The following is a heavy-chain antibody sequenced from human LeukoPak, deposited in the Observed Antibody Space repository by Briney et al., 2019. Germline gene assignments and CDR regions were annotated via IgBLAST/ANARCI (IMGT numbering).Heavy chain of an antibody. Sequence: GGSLRLSCAASGFTFSDYSMNWVRQAPGKGLEWVASISTVSTYTFYAESLKRRISISRDNAKNSLILQMSSLRADDTAVYYRTRDGSGFYYYYYMDVWGKGTTVTVSS. CDR3: TRDGSGFYYYYYMDV. D-gene: IGHD6-25*01. CDR2: ISTVSTYT. CDR1: GFTFSDYS. V-gene: IGHV3-21*01. J-gene: IGHJ6*03.